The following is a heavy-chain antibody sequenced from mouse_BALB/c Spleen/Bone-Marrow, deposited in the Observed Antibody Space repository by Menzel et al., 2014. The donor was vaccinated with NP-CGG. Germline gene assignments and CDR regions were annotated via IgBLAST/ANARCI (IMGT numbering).Heavy chain of an antibody. CDR3: ATGTWFAY. D-gene: IGHD4-1*01. Sequence: VQLQQSGPELVKPGASVKIPCKASGYTFTDCNMDWVKQSHGKSLEWIGDINPNNGGTIYNQKFKGKATLTVDKSSSTAYMELRSLTSEDTAVYYCATGTWFAYWGQGTLVTVSA. CDR2: INPNNGGT. CDR1: GYTFTDCN. V-gene: IGHV1-18*01. J-gene: IGHJ3*01.